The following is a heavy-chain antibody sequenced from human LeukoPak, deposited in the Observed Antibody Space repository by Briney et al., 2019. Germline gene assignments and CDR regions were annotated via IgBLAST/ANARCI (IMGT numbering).Heavy chain of an antibody. CDR1: GFTFSSYA. J-gene: IGHJ4*02. V-gene: IGHV3-23*01. CDR2: VSGGGGTT. Sequence: GGSLRLSCAASGFTFSSYAMSWVRQAPGKGLEWVSSVSGGGGTTYYPDSVKGRFTISRDNSKNTLYLQMNSLRAEDTAVYYCAKARDLAIVAAHSDYWGQGTLVTVSS. D-gene: IGHD1-26*01. CDR3: AKARDLAIVAAHSDY.